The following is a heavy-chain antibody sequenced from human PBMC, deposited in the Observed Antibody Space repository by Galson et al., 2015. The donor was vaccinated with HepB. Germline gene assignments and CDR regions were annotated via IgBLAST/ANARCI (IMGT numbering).Heavy chain of an antibody. V-gene: IGHV3-23*01. CDR3: AIQGRYTTSSFDS. J-gene: IGHJ4*02. D-gene: IGHD6-6*01. CDR2: VSGSGAST. CDR1: GITFNSHA. Sequence: SLRLTCAASGITFNSHAMSWVRQSPGKGLEWVSGVSGSGASTYYADSVRGRFTISRDNSKNTLYLQMNSLRGEDTAIYYCAIQGRYTTSSFDSWGQGILVTVSS.